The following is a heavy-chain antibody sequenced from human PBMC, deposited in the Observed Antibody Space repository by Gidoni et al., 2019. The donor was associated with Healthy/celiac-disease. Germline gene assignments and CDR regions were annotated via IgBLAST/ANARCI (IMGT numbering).Heavy chain of an antibody. CDR3: ASVRGGYSYGYRYYYMDV. V-gene: IGHV4-34*01. J-gene: IGHJ6*03. CDR1: GGSFSGYY. CDR2: INHSVST. Sequence: QVQLQQWGAGLLKPSETLSLTCAVYGGSFSGYYWSWIRQPPGTGLEGLGEINHSVSTNYNPSLKSRVTISVDTSKNQFSLKLSSVTAADTAVYYCASVRGGYSYGYRYYYMDVWGKGTTVTVSS. D-gene: IGHD5-18*01.